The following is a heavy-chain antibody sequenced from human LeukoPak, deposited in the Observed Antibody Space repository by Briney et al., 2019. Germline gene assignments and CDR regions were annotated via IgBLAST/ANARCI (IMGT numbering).Heavy chain of an antibody. CDR3: ARSKEKDNYYFDY. D-gene: IGHD1-1*01. CDR2: IYHSGST. J-gene: IGHJ4*02. Sequence: SETLSLTCAVSGGSISSSNWWSWVRQPPGKGLEWIGEIYHSGSTNYNPSLKSRVTISVDKSKNQFSLKLSSVTAADTAVYYCARSKEKDNYYFDYWGQGTLVTVSS. V-gene: IGHV4-4*02. CDR1: GGSISSSNW.